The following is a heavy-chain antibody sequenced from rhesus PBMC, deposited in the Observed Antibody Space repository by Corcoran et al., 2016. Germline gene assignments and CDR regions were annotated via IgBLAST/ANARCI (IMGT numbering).Heavy chain of an antibody. CDR1: GFTFSSSE. J-gene: IGHJ4*01. CDR2: ISESGGTI. D-gene: IGHD1-26*01. CDR3: TSSNWNYNFDY. V-gene: IGHV3-100*02. Sequence: RLSCVASGFTFSSSEMHWVRQAPGKGLEWVSVISESGGTIYYADSVKGRFTISRDNAKNSLFLQMNSLSAEDTAVYYCTSSNWNYNFDYWGQGVLFTVSS.